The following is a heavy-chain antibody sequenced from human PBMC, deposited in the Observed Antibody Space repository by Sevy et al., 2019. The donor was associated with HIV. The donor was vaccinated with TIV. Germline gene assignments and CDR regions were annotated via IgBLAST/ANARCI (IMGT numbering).Heavy chain of an antibody. J-gene: IGHJ3*02. CDR1: GFTFNNYA. CDR2: ISGSGAST. CDR3: AKVFIRRHPNIAAAHYAFDI. V-gene: IGHV3-23*01. D-gene: IGHD6-13*01. Sequence: GGSLRLSCAASGFTFNNYAMSWVRQAPGKGLEWVSGISGSGASTYYADSVKGRFTISRDNSKKTLYLQMNNLRAEDTAVYYCAKVFIRRHPNIAAAHYAFDIWGQGTLVTVSS.